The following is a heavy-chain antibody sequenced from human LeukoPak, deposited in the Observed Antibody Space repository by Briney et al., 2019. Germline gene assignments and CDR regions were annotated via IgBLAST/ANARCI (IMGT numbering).Heavy chain of an antibody. V-gene: IGHV3-33*01. CDR3: ARVVSYYGSSYRLLDV. CDR1: GFNFSRNG. CDR2: IWYDGSQR. J-gene: IGHJ2*01. D-gene: IGHD3-10*01. Sequence: PGRSLRLSCEASGFNFSRNGMHWVRQAPGKGLEWVSLIWYDGSQRQYADSVQGRFNVSRDNSKNTLYLEMSGLRVEDTAVYYCARVVSYYGSSYRLLDVWGRGTLVTVSS.